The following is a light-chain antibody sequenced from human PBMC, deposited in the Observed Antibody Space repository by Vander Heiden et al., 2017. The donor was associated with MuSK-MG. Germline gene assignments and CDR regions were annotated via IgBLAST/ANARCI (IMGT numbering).Light chain of an antibody. CDR2: GAS. CDR1: QSVTNKY. Sequence: EIVLTQSPGTLSLSPGERATLSCRASQSVTNKYLAWYQQKPGQAPRLLIYGASSRATGIPDRFSGSGSGTDFTLTISRLETEDFAVYYCQQYGSSPIKFGQGTRLDIK. J-gene: IGKJ5*01. CDR3: QQYGSSPIK. V-gene: IGKV3-20*01.